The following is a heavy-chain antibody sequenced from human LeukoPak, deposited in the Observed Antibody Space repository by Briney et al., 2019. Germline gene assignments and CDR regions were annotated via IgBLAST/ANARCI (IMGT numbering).Heavy chain of an antibody. CDR1: GFTFSGSA. Sequence: GGSLRLSCAASGFTFSGSAMHWVRQASGKGLEWVGRIRSKANSYATAYAASVKGRFTISRDDSKNTAYLQMNSLKTEDTAVYYRTSGTMGGDYWGQGTLVTVSS. V-gene: IGHV3-73*01. CDR3: TSGTMGGDY. D-gene: IGHD1-7*01. J-gene: IGHJ4*02. CDR2: IRSKANSYAT.